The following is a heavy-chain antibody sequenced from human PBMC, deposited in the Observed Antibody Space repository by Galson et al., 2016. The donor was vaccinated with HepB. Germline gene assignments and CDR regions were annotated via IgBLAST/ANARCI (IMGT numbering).Heavy chain of an antibody. Sequence: SLRLSCAASGFPFSTYAMSWVRQAPGKGLEWVAVISFDGNNKHYADSVKGRFTISRVNSMNTVYLQMNSLRGDDTAVYYCARARFRDWYFDLWGRGTLVTVSS. CDR3: ARARFRDWYFDL. CDR2: ISFDGNNK. V-gene: IGHV3-30*04. CDR1: GFPFSTYA. J-gene: IGHJ2*01.